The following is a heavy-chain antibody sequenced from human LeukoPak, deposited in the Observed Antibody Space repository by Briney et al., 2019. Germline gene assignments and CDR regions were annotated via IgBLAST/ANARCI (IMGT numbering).Heavy chain of an antibody. V-gene: IGHV3-7*01. CDR2: IRPDGSAV. J-gene: IGHJ6*02. CDR1: GFTFNQHS. CDR3: ARFGLPYSIDL. Sequence: GGSLRLSCIASGFTFNQHSMSWVRQAPVKGLEWLASIRPDGSAVFYVDSVKGRFTFSRDNAKNSLDLQMNSLRAEDTAVYYCARFGLPYSIDLWGQGTMVTVSS. D-gene: IGHD3/OR15-3a*01.